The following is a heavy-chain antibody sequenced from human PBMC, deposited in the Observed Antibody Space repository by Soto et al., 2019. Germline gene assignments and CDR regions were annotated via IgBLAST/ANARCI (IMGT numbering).Heavy chain of an antibody. CDR2: INVYNGNT. CDR1: GYTFTNYY. CDR3: ARGIRNYYDSSGYYYFQH. V-gene: IGHV1-3*01. Sequence: GASVKVSCKASGYTFTNYYIHWVRQAPGQGLEWMGWINVYNGNTKYAQKFQGRVTITRDTSASTAYMELSSLRSEDTAVYYCARGIRNYYDSSGYYYFQHWGQGTLVTVSS. D-gene: IGHD3-22*01. J-gene: IGHJ1*01.